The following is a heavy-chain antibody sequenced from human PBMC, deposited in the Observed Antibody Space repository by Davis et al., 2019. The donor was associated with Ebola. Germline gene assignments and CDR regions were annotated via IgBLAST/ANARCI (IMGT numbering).Heavy chain of an antibody. CDR1: GFTFSSYS. D-gene: IGHD3-10*01. CDR3: AREGDYYGSGSYYSGGPEDH. Sequence: PGGSLRLSCAASGFTFSSYSMNWVRQAPGKGLEWVSSISSSSSYIYYADSVKGRFTISRDNAKNSLYLQMNSLRAEDTAVYYCAREGDYYGSGSYYSGGPEDHWGQGTLVTVSS. CDR2: ISSSSSYI. J-gene: IGHJ4*02. V-gene: IGHV3-21*01.